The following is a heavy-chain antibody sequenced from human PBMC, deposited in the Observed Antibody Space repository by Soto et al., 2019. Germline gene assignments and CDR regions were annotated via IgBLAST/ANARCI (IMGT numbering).Heavy chain of an antibody. D-gene: IGHD2-2*01. Sequence: GGSLRLSCAASGFTFSSYAMSWVRQAPGKGLEWVSAISGSGGSTYYADSVKGRFTISRDNSKNALYLQMNSLRAEDTAVYYCAKDFWLDQLLPIEYFQHWGQGTLVTVSS. CDR2: ISGSGGST. J-gene: IGHJ1*01. CDR3: AKDFWLDQLLPIEYFQH. CDR1: GFTFSSYA. V-gene: IGHV3-23*01.